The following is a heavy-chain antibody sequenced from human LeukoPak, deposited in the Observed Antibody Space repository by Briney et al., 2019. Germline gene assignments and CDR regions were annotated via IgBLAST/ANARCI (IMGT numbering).Heavy chain of an antibody. D-gene: IGHD4-17*01. CDR1: GFTFDDYA. CDR3: AKSSDDYGDYFDY. V-gene: IGHV3-9*01. J-gene: IGHJ4*02. Sequence: GRSLRLSCAASGFTFDDYAMHWVRQAPGKGLEWVSGISWNSGSIGYADSVKGRFTISRDNAKNSLYLQMNSLRAEDTALYYCAKSSDDYGDYFDYWGQGTLVTVSP. CDR2: ISWNSGSI.